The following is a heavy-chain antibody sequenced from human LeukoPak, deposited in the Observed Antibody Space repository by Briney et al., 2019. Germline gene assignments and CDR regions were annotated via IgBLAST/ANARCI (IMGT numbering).Heavy chain of an antibody. CDR2: ISNSSSYI. CDR1: GFTFSGDS. D-gene: IGHD3-10*01. J-gene: IGHJ4*02. CDR3: AKDHYYDGSGSYYLFDF. V-gene: IGHV3-21*01. Sequence: GGALRLSCAASGFTFSGDSMNWVRQAPGKGVEWVSSISNSSSYIYYADSVKGRCTISRDNPKNTPYLHMNSLRAEDTAVYYCAKDHYYDGSGSYYLFDFWGQGALVTVSS.